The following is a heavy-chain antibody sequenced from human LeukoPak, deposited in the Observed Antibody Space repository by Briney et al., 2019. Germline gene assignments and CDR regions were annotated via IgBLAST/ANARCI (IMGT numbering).Heavy chain of an antibody. D-gene: IGHD6-13*01. Sequence: GEPLKISCKGSGYSFTTYWIGWVRQMPGKGLEWMGVIYPGDSDTRYSPSFQGQVTISADKSISTAYLQWSSLKASDTAMYYCARRTAAAGLHPSPLYGLDVWGQGTTVTVSS. CDR3: ARRTAAAGLHPSPLYGLDV. V-gene: IGHV5-51*01. CDR2: IYPGDSDT. CDR1: GYSFTTYW. J-gene: IGHJ6*02.